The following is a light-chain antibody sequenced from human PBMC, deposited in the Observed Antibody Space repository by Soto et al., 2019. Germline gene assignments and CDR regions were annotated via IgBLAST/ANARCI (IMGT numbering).Light chain of an antibody. V-gene: IGKV1-12*01. Sequence: DIQMTQSPPSVSASVGDNVTVTCRASQGISSSLAWYQQKPGKAPKLLIYGASTVKSGVPSRFRGTGAGTDFTLTITGLQPEDFASDYCQQGDKFPLTFGQGTRVDIK. CDR1: QGISSS. CDR3: QQGDKFPLT. CDR2: GAS. J-gene: IGKJ2*01.